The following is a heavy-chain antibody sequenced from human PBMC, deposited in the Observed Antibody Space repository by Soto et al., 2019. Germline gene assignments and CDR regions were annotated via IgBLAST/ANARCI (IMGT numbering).Heavy chain of an antibody. CDR1: GYTFTSYD. V-gene: IGHV1-8*01. D-gene: IGHD2-2*01. Sequence: GASVKVSCKASGYTFTSYDINWVRQATGQGLEWMGWMSPNSGNTGYAQKFQGRVTMTRNTSISTAYMELSSLRSEDTAVYHCARFVRSCSATTCSTRADVWGQGITVTVSS. J-gene: IGHJ6*02. CDR2: MSPNSGNT. CDR3: ARFVRSCSATTCSTRADV.